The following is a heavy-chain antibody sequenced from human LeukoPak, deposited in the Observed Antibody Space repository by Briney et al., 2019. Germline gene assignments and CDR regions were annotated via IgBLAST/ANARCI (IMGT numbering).Heavy chain of an antibody. V-gene: IGHV1-2*02. J-gene: IGHJ4*02. D-gene: IGHD3-9*01. CDR1: GYTFTGYY. CDR3: ARGGYYDILTGYFDY. CDR2: INPNSGGT. Sequence: ASVKVSCKASGYTFTGYYMHWVRQAPGQGLEWMGWINPNSGGTNYAQKFQGRVTITADESTSTAYMELSSLRSEDTAVYYCARGGYYDILTGYFDYWGQGTLVTVSS.